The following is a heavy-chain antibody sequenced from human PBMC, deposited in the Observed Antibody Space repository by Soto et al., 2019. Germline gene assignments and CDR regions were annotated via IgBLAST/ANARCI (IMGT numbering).Heavy chain of an antibody. CDR1: GGIFSNYA. Sequence: QVQLVQSGAEVKRPGSSVKVSCKASGGIFSNYAFSWVRQAPGQGLEWVGGIIPIFGTANYAQKLQGRVTITADESTRTVYMELISLRSEDTALYHCAREIAVTGNDAFDTWGQGTMVTVSS. CDR2: IIPIFGTA. J-gene: IGHJ3*02. D-gene: IGHD3-22*01. V-gene: IGHV1-69*01. CDR3: AREIAVTGNDAFDT.